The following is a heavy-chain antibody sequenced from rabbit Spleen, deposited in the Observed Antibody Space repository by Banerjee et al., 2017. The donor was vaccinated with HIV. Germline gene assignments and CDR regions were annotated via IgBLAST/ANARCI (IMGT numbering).Heavy chain of an antibody. J-gene: IGHJ6*02. D-gene: IGHD1-1*01. CDR1: GFSFSSNW. V-gene: IGHV1S45*01. CDR2: IDTNDGDT. CDR3: ARDTSSSFSSYGMDP. Sequence: LEESGGGLVKPGGTLTLTCTVSGFSFSSNWICWVRQAPGKGLEWIACIDTNDGDTDYANWPKGRFTISKTSSTTVTLQMTRLTAADTATYSCARDTSSSFSSYGMDPWCPGTLVTVS.